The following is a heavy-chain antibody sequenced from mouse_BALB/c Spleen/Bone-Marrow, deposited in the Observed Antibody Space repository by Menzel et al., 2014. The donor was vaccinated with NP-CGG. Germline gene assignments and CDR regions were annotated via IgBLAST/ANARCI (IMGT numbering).Heavy chain of an antibody. CDR1: GFSLTSYG. V-gene: IGHV2-9*02. CDR2: IWAGGST. D-gene: IGHD2-2*01. CDR3: ARDREYGYYYAMDY. Sequence: LVAPSQSLSITCTVSGFSLTSYGVHWVRQPPGKGLEWLGVIWAGGSTNYNSALMSRLSISKDNSKSQIFLKMNSLQTDDTAMYYCARDREYGYYYAMDYWGQGTSVTVSS. J-gene: IGHJ4*01.